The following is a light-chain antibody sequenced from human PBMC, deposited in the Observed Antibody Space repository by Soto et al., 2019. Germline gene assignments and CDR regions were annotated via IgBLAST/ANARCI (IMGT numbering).Light chain of an antibody. Sequence: EIVLTQSPGTLSLSPGERATLSCRASQSVSSSYLAWYQQKPGQAPRLLIYGASSRATGIPDRFSGSGSGTYFTLTISRLEAEDVAFYYCQHYGSSPVTFGEGTKVEIK. CDR1: QSVSSSY. J-gene: IGKJ1*01. CDR2: GAS. V-gene: IGKV3-20*01. CDR3: QHYGSSPVT.